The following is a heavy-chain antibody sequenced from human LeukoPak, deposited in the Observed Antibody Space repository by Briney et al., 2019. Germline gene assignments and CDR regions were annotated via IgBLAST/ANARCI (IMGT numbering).Heavy chain of an antibody. CDR3: ARSPDNSGYYHTGYQRYMDV. V-gene: IGHV3-74*03. J-gene: IGHJ6*03. CDR2: ISTDGSST. CDR1: GFTFNNYW. D-gene: IGHD3-22*01. Sequence: GGSLRLSCAASGFTFNNYWMHWVRRAPGKGLVWVSRISTDGSSTKYADSVKGRFTISRDNAKNMLYMQVNGLKAEDTAVYFCARSPDNSGYYHTGYQRYMDVWGKGTTVTVSS.